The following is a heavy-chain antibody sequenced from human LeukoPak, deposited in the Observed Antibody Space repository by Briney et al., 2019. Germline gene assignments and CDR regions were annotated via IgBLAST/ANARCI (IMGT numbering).Heavy chain of an antibody. CDR1: GFTFSNYG. Sequence: GGSLRLSCAASGFTFSNYGMHWVRQAPGKGLEWVAFIRDDGAKKHFADSVKGRFTISRDNSKNTLYLQMHSLRAEDTDVYSCANGPKYNILTGYYEVRYHLDYWGQGTLVTVSS. CDR2: IRDDGAKK. J-gene: IGHJ4*02. CDR3: ANGPKYNILTGYYEVRYHLDY. D-gene: IGHD3-9*01. V-gene: IGHV3-30*02.